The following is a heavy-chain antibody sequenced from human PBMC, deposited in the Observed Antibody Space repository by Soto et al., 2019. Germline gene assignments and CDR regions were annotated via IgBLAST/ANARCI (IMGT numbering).Heavy chain of an antibody. J-gene: IGHJ5*02. Sequence: QVQLQQWGAGLLKPSETLSLTCAVYGGSFSGYYWSWIRQPPGKGLEWIGEINHSGSTNYNPSLKSRVTISVDTSKNQFSLKLSSVTAADTAVYYCARGSVDRAWRSRLDPWGQGTLVTVSS. CDR2: INHSGST. V-gene: IGHV4-34*01. CDR3: ARGSVDRAWRSRLDP. CDR1: GGSFSGYY. D-gene: IGHD3-3*01.